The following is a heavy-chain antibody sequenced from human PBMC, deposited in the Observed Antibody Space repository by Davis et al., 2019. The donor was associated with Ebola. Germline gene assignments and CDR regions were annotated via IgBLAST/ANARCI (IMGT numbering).Heavy chain of an antibody. CDR3: ARSHEMATMGPWRY. D-gene: IGHD5-24*01. Sequence: KVSCKGSGYSFTSYWIGWVRQMPGKGLEWMGIIYPGDSDTRYSPSFQGQVTISADKSISTAYMQWSSLKASDTAMYYCARSHEMATMGPWRYWGQGTLVTVSS. CDR1: GYSFTSYW. CDR2: IYPGDSDT. V-gene: IGHV5-51*01. J-gene: IGHJ4*02.